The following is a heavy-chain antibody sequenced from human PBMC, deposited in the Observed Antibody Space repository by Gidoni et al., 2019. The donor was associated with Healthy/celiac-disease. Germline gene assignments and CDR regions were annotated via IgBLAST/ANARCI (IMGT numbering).Heavy chain of an antibody. J-gene: IGHJ4*02. D-gene: IGHD1-7*01. Sequence: QVQLVESGGGVVKPGRSLRLSCAASGFTFSSSGMHWVRQAPGKGLEWVAVIWYDGSNKYYADAVKGRFTISRDNSKNTLYLQMNSLRAEDTAVYYCARGGEGTTFDLYYWGQGTLVTVSS. V-gene: IGHV3-33*01. CDR1: GFTFSSSG. CDR3: ARGGEGTTFDLYY. CDR2: IWYDGSNK.